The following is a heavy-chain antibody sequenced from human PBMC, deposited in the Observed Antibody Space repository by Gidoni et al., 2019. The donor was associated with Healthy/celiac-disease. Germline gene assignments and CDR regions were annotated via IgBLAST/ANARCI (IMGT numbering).Heavy chain of an antibody. Sequence: QVQLQQWGAGLLKPSETLSLTCAVYGGSFSGYYWSWIRQPPGKGLEWIGEINHSGSTNYNPSLKSRVTISVDTSKNQFSLKLSSVTAADTAVYYCARRAVVGATDAFDIWGQGTMVTVSS. V-gene: IGHV4-34*01. CDR3: ARRAVVGATDAFDI. J-gene: IGHJ3*02. CDR2: INHSGST. CDR1: GGSFSGYY. D-gene: IGHD1-26*01.